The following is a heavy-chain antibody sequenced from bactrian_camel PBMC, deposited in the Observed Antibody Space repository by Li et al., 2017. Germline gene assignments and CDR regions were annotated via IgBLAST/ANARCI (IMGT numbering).Heavy chain of an antibody. CDR3: VADRLCGILLRGLGT. Sequence: QLVESGGDLVQPGGSLRLSCAASEFTFSAQTMNWIRQGRGKGLEWVSSINSNSGSNFALYADSVKGRFAISRDNAKSTVHRQMNSLKVEDTAMYYCVADRLCGILLRGLGTRGQGTQVTVS. CDR2: INSNSGSN. V-gene: IGHV3S40*01. D-gene: IGHD7*01. CDR1: EFTFSAQT. J-gene: IGHJ6*01.